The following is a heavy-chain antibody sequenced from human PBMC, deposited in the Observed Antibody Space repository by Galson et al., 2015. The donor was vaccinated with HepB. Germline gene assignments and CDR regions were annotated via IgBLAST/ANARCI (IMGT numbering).Heavy chain of an antibody. CDR3: ARDHTSTYYDILTGYPPYYYYGMDV. V-gene: IGHV1-69*06. CDR2: IIPIFGTA. D-gene: IGHD3-9*01. CDR1: GGTFSSYA. J-gene: IGHJ6*02. Sequence: QSGAEVKKPGESLKISCKASGGTFSSYAISWVRQAPGQGLEWMGGIIPIFGTANYAQKFQGRVTITADKSTSTAYMELSSLRSEDTAVYYCARDHTSTYYDILTGYPPYYYYGMDVWGQGTTVTVSS.